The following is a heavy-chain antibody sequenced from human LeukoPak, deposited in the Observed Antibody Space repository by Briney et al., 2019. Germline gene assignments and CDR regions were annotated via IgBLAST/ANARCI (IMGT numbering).Heavy chain of an antibody. J-gene: IGHJ4*02. D-gene: IGHD3-10*01. Sequence: GGSLRLSCAASGFTFNTYWMHWVRQAPGKGLVWVSRINGDGSSISYADSVKGRFTISRDNAKSTLYLQLNSLRAEDTAVYYCARGGGSGTYRLDYWGQGTLVTVSS. CDR1: GFTFNTYW. CDR2: INGDGSSI. CDR3: ARGGGSGTYRLDY. V-gene: IGHV3-74*01.